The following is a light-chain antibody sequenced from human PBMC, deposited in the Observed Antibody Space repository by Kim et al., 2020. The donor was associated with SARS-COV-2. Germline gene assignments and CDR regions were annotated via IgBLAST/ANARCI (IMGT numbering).Light chain of an antibody. V-gene: IGLV3-1*01. CDR1: KLGEKY. Sequence: SVSPGQRARITGSGDKLGEKYVSWYQQKPGQSPDLVIYQDTKRPSGIPERFSGSNSGNTATLTISGTQAMDEADYHCQAWDSSTVVFGGGTQLTVL. CDR3: QAWDSSTVV. CDR2: QDT. J-gene: IGLJ2*01.